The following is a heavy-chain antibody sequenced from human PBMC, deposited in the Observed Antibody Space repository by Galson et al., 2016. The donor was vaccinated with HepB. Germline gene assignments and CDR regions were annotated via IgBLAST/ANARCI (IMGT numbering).Heavy chain of an antibody. CDR1: GFTFNYYG. CDR2: ISSHNSNI. V-gene: IGHV3-21*01. D-gene: IGHD5-12*01. CDR3: VRGAGGYAPHLDY. J-gene: IGHJ4*02. Sequence: SLRLSCAASGFTFNYYGMIWVRQAPGKGLEWVSFISSHNSNIYYADSVNGRFTISRDNAYNSLYLQTNSLRVEDTAVYYCVRGAGGYAPHLDYWGQGTLVTVSS.